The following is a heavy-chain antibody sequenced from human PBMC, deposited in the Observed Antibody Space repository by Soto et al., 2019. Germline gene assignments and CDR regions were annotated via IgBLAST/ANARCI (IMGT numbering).Heavy chain of an antibody. CDR3: ARDVPEGGGLTHCSGGSCYRPYNWFDP. J-gene: IGHJ5*02. V-gene: IGHV4-59*12. CDR2: IYYSGST. D-gene: IGHD2-15*01. CDR1: GGSISSYY. Sequence: SETLSLTCTVSGGSISSYYWSWIRQPPGKGLEWIGYIYYSGSTNYNPSLKSRVTISVDTSKNQFSLKLSSVTAEDTAVYYCARDVPEGGGLTHCSGGSCYRPYNWFDPWGQGTLVTVSS.